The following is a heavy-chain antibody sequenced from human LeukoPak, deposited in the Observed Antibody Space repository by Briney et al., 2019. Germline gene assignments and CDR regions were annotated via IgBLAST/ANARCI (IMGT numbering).Heavy chain of an antibody. CDR2: IYHSGST. J-gene: IGHJ3*02. D-gene: IGHD3-22*01. Sequence: PSETLSLTCTVSGGSISSGGYYWSWIRQPPGKGLEWIGYIYHSGSTYYNPSLKSRVTISVDRSKNQFSLKLSSVTAADTAVYYCARSDYYDSSGYYHDAFDIWGQGTMVTVSS. CDR1: GGSISSGGYY. CDR3: ARSDYYDSSGYYHDAFDI. V-gene: IGHV4-30-2*01.